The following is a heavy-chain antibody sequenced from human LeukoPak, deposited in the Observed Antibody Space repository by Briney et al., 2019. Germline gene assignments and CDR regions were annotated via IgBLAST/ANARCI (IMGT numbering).Heavy chain of an antibody. D-gene: IGHD2-15*01. J-gene: IGHJ4*02. V-gene: IGHV3-11*06. CDR1: GFSFSDYY. CDR3: ARARYCSGGSCYFDY. Sequence: GGSLRLSCAASGFSFSDYYMSWLRQAPGKGLEWVSSISSSSSYINYADSVKGRFTISRDNAKNSLYLQMNSLRAEDTAVYYCARARYCSGGSCYFDYWGQGALVTVSS. CDR2: ISSSSSYI.